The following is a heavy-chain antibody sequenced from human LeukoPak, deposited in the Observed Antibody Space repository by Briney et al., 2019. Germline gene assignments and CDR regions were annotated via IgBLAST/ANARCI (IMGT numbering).Heavy chain of an antibody. CDR2: ISGSGGST. J-gene: IGHJ5*02. D-gene: IGHD2/OR15-2a*01. Sequence: GGSLRLSCAASGFTFSSYAMSWVRQAPGKGLEWVSAISGSGGSTYYADSVKGRFTISRDNSKNTLYPQMNSLRAEDTAVYYCARDRGRRISNWFDPWGQGTLVTVSS. V-gene: IGHV3-23*01. CDR3: ARDRGRRISNWFDP. CDR1: GFTFSSYA.